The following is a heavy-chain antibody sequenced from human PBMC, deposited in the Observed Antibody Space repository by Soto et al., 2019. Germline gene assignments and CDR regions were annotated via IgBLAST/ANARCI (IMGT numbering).Heavy chain of an antibody. CDR1: AYTFTGYY. D-gene: IGHD2-15*01. Sequence: ASVKVSCKASAYTFTGYYMHWLRQAAGQGLEWMAWINPNSGGTHYAQKFQGRVTLTRDTSISTAYMELSSLTSDDTAVYFCARGGPIAVAVGDHPPFSFWGQGTLVIVSS. J-gene: IGHJ4*02. CDR3: ARGGPIAVAVGDHPPFSF. V-gene: IGHV1-2*02. CDR2: INPNSGGT.